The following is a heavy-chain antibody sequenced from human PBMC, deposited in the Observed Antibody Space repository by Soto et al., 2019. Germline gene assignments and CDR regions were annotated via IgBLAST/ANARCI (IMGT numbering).Heavy chain of an antibody. CDR2: MNPNSGNT. CDR3: AGEGGSENYGAAY. J-gene: IGHJ4*02. D-gene: IGHD3-10*01. V-gene: IGHV1-8*01. Sequence: QVQLVQSGAEVKKPGASVKVSCKASGYTFTSYDINWVRQATGQGLEWMGWMNPNSGNTGYAQKFQGRVTRTRNTSISTGYMELSSLSSEDTAVYDCAGEGGSENYGAAYWGQGTLVAVSS. CDR1: GYTFTSYD.